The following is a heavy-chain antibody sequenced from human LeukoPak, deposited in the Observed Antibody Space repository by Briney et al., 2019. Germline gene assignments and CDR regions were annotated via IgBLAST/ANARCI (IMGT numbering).Heavy chain of an antibody. D-gene: IGHD3-22*01. CDR3: ARTYYYDSSGYYSSQYHWFDP. V-gene: IGHV4-59*01. CDR2: ICDGGST. CDR1: GGSISSYY. Sequence: SETLSLTCTVSGGSISSYYWSWIRQPPGKGLEWIGYICDGGSTNCNPSLKSRVTISVDTSKNQFSLKLSSVTAADTAVYYCARTYYYDSSGYYSSQYHWFDPWGQGTLVTVSS. J-gene: IGHJ5*02.